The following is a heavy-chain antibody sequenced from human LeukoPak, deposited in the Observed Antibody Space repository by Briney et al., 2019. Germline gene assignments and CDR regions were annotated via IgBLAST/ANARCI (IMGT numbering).Heavy chain of an antibody. Sequence: GASVKVSCKTSGYTFTNYYIHWVRQAPGQGLEWMGRIDPNTGGTKSAKNFQGRVTMTRDTSISTAYMALSGLGSDDTAAYYCASLYDIVGTTVDYWGQGTLVTVSS. CDR3: ASLYDIVGTTVDY. J-gene: IGHJ4*02. CDR2: IDPNTGGT. V-gene: IGHV1-2*06. D-gene: IGHD1-26*01. CDR1: GYTFTNYY.